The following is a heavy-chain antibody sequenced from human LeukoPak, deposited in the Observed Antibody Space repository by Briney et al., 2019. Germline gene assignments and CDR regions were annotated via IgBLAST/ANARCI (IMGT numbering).Heavy chain of an antibody. D-gene: IGHD3-22*01. CDR1: GGSISSYY. V-gene: IGHV4-34*01. J-gene: IGHJ4*02. Sequence: SETLSLTCTVSGGSISSYYWSWIRQPPGKGLEWIGEINHSGSTNYNPSLKSRVTISVDTSKNQFSLKLSSVTAADTAVYYCARGRSLFDSSGYYPHYWGQGTLVTVSS. CDR2: INHSGST. CDR3: ARGRSLFDSSGYYPHY.